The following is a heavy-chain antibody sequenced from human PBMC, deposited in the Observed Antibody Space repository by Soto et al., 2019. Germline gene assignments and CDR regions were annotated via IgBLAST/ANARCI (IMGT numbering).Heavy chain of an antibody. J-gene: IGHJ6*02. CDR3: ASLVVINPGMDV. V-gene: IGHV3-30-3*01. Sequence: QVQLVESGGGVVRPGRSLRLSCAASGFTFSSYAMHWVRQAPGKGLEWVAVISYDGSNKYYADSVKGRFTISRDNSKNTLYLQMNSLRAEDTAVYYCASLVVINPGMDVWSQGTTVTVSS. D-gene: IGHD3-22*01. CDR1: GFTFSSYA. CDR2: ISYDGSNK.